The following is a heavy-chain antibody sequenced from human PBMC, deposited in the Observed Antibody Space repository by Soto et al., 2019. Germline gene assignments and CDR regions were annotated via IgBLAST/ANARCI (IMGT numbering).Heavy chain of an antibody. CDR2: IKSKTDGGTT. D-gene: IGHD6-13*01. J-gene: IGHJ3*02. CDR1: GFTFSNAW. Sequence: GGSLRLSCAASGFTFSNAWMSWVRQAPGKGLEWVGRIKSKTDGGTTDYAAPVKGRFTISRDDSKNTLYLQMNSLKTEDTAVYYCTTPEIAAAGIFAFDIWGQGTMVTVSS. CDR3: TTPEIAAAGIFAFDI. V-gene: IGHV3-15*01.